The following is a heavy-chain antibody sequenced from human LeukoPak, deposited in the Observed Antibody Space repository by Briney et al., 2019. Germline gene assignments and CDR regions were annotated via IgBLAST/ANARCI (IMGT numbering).Heavy chain of an antibody. J-gene: IGHJ4*02. D-gene: IGHD6-19*01. CDR2: IYHSGST. V-gene: IGHV4-30-2*01. CDR1: GGSISSGGYY. Sequence: SETLSLTSTVSGGSISSGGYYWSWIRQPPGKGLEWIGYIYHSGSTYYNQSLKSRVTIDRSKNQFSLKLSSVTAADTAVYYCATGGWYFDYWGQGTLVTVSS. CDR3: ATGGWYFDY.